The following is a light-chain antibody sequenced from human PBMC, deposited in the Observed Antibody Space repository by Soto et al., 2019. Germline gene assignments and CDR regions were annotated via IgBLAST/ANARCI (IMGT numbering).Light chain of an antibody. CDR2: EVS. J-gene: IGLJ1*01. Sequence: QSAPTQPPSASGSPGQSVTISCTGTSSDVGGYNYVSWFQHHPGKAPKLIIYEVSKRPSGVPDRFSGCKSGNTASLTVSGLQAEDEADYYCVSYAGSDNFVFGTGTKLTVL. CDR1: SSDVGGYNY. V-gene: IGLV2-8*01. CDR3: VSYAGSDNFV.